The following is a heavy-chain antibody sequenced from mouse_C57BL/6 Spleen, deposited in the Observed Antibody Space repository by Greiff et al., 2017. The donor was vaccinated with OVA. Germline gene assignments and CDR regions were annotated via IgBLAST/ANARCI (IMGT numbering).Heavy chain of an antibody. V-gene: IGHV5-6*01. Sequence: EVNVVESGGDLVKPGGSLKLSCAASGFTFSSYGMSWVRQTPDKRLECVATISSGGSYTYYPDSVKGRFTIYRDNAKNTLYLQMSSLKSEDTAMYYCARQTITTVVATDWYFDVWGTGTTVTVSS. D-gene: IGHD1-1*01. CDR2: ISSGGSYT. CDR1: GFTFSSYG. J-gene: IGHJ1*03. CDR3: ARQTITTVVATDWYFDV.